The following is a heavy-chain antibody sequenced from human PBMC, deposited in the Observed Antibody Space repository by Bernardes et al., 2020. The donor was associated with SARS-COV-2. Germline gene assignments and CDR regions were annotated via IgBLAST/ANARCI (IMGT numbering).Heavy chain of an antibody. J-gene: IGHJ5*02. CDR2: FDPEDGET. D-gene: IGHD6-19*01. V-gene: IGHV1-24*01. CDR3: ATSVAVKHEDWFDP. CDR1: GYTFTGYY. Sequence: ASVKVSCKASGYTFTGYYMHWVRQAPGKGLEWMGGFDPEDGETIYAQKFQGRVTMTEDTSTDTAYMELSSLRSEDTAVYYCATSVAVKHEDWFDPWAREPWSPSPQ.